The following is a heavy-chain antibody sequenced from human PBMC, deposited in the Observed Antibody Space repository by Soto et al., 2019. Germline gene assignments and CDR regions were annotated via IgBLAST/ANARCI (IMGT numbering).Heavy chain of an antibody. J-gene: IGHJ6*03. CDR1: GGSFSGYY. CDR3: ARGRVRSSRKHYYYMDG. CDR2: INHSGST. Sequence: PSETLSLTCAVYGGSFSGYYWSWIRQPPGKGLEWIGEINHSGSTNYNPSLKSRVTISVDTSKNQFSLKLSSVTAADTAVYYCARGRVRSSRKHYYYMDGWGKGTTVTVSS. D-gene: IGHD2-2*01. V-gene: IGHV4-34*01.